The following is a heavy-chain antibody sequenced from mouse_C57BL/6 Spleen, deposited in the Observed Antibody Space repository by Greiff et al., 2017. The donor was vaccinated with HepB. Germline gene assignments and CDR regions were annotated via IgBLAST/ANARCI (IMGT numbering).Heavy chain of an antibody. D-gene: IGHD3-2*02. V-gene: IGHV1-42*01. Sequence: VQLQQSGPELVKPGASVKISCKASGYSFTGYYMNWVKQSPEKSLEWIGEINPSTGGTTYNQKFKAKATLTVDKSSSTAYMQLKSLTSEDSAVYYCASRGGTAQAYYAMDYWGQGTSVTVSS. CDR2: INPSTGGT. J-gene: IGHJ4*01. CDR1: GYSFTGYY. CDR3: ASRGGTAQAYYAMDY.